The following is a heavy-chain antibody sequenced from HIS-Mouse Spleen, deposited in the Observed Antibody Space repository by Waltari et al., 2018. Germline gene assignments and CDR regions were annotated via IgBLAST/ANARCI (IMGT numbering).Heavy chain of an antibody. Sequence: QLQLQESGPGLVKPSETLSLTCTVSGGSISSSSYYWGWIRQPPGKGLEWIGSIYYSGRTAYNPYLKSRVTISVDTSKNQFSLELSSVTAADTAVYYCAREIPYSSSWYDWYFDLWGRGTLVTVSS. CDR2: IYYSGRT. D-gene: IGHD6-13*01. V-gene: IGHV4-39*07. CDR1: GGSISSSSYY. J-gene: IGHJ2*01. CDR3: AREIPYSSSWYDWYFDL.